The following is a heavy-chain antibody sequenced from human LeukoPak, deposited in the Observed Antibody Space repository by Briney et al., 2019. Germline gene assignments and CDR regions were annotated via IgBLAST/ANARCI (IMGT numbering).Heavy chain of an antibody. CDR2: IYPGDSDT. CDR1: GYTFTSYD. V-gene: IGHV5-51*01. CDR3: ARRSGWYSVGDY. D-gene: IGHD6-19*01. J-gene: IGHJ4*02. Sequence: ASVKVSCKASGYTFTSYDINWVRQATGQGLEWMGIIYPGDSDTRYSPSFQGQVTISADKSISTAYLQWSSLKASDTAMYYCARRSGWYSVGDYWGQGTLVTVSS.